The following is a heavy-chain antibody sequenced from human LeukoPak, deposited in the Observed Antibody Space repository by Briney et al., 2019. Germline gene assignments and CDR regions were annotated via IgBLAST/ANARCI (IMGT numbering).Heavy chain of an antibody. V-gene: IGHV3-7*03. CDR3: ARDNPPDY. Sequence: GGSLRLSCVASGFTFSSPWMSWVRQAPGKGLEWVANVKQDGSEKSYVESVRGRFTISRDNAKNSLYLQLNSLRAEDTALYYCARDNPPDYWGQGTLVTVSS. CDR2: VKQDGSEK. CDR1: GFTFSSPW. J-gene: IGHJ4*02.